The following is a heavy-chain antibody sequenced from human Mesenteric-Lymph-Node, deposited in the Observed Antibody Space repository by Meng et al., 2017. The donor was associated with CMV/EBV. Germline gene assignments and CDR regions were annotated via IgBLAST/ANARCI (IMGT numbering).Heavy chain of an antibody. CDR1: GGSFSGYY. CDR2: INHSGST. V-gene: IGHV4-34*01. D-gene: IGHD3-3*01. J-gene: IGHJ4*02. Sequence: SETLSLTCAVYGGSFSGYYWSWIRQPPGKGLEWIGEINHSGSTNYKPSPKSRVTISVDTSKNQFSLKLSSVTAADTAVYYCARGPYYDFWSGYYVPNYFDYWGQGTLVTVSS. CDR3: ARGPYYDFWSGYYVPNYFDY.